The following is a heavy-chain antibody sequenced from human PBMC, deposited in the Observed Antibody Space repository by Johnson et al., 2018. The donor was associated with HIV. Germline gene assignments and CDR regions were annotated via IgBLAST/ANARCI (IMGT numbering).Heavy chain of an antibody. Sequence: QVQLVESGGGLVKPGGSLRLSCAASGFTFSDYYMSWIRQAPGKGLEWVSSISSIGTTMYYADSVKGRFTISRNNVRNSLYLQMSSLRAADTAVYYCAREKLGSTEYDAFEIWCQGTMVTVSS. V-gene: IGHV3-11*04. CDR2: ISSIGTTM. J-gene: IGHJ3*02. CDR1: GFTFSDYY. CDR3: AREKLGSTEYDAFEI. D-gene: IGHD4-17*01.